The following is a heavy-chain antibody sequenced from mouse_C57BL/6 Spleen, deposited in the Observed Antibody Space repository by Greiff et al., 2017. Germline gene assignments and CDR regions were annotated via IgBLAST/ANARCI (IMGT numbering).Heavy chain of an antibody. V-gene: IGHV5-17*01. D-gene: IGHD2-2*01. CDR3: ARRSVMYYIDY. Sequence: DVMLVESGGGLVKPGGSLKLSCAASGFTFSDYGMHWVRQAPEKGLEWVAYISSGSSTIYYADTVKGRFTISSEHDKNTLSLQMKSLRCAYTAMYYCARRSVMYYIDYWGQGTTLTVSS. J-gene: IGHJ2*01. CDR2: ISSGSSTI. CDR1: GFTFSDYG.